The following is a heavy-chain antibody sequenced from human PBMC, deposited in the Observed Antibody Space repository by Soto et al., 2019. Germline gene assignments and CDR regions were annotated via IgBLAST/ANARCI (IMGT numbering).Heavy chain of an antibody. Sequence: QVQLVESGGGVVQPGRSLRLSCSASGFTFSSYGMHWVRQAPGKELDWVAMIWNDGSDEYYADSVKGRFTISRDNSKKTLYLQMNSLRVEDTAVYYCAGEDLGGHDSDAFDIWGQGTMVTVSS. D-gene: IGHD5-12*01. CDR1: GFTFSSYG. V-gene: IGHV3-33*01. J-gene: IGHJ3*02. CDR2: IWNDGSDE. CDR3: AGEDLGGHDSDAFDI.